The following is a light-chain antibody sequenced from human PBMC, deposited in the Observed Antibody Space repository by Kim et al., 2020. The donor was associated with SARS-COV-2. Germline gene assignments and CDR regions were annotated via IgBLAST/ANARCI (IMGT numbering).Light chain of an antibody. V-gene: IGKV3-20*01. CDR2: HAS. J-gene: IGKJ1*01. CDR3: QQYDISWT. Sequence: LSPGERATLSGRASQSVRSNYLAWYQQKPGQAPRLLIYHASSRATGIPDRFSGSASGTDFTLTISRLEPEDFAVYYCQQYDISWTFGQGTKVDIK. CDR1: QSVRSNY.